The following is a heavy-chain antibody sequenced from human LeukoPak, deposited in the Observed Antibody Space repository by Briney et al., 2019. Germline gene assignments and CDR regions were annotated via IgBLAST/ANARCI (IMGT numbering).Heavy chain of an antibody. J-gene: IGHJ4*02. CDR2: ISSGSGGTI. D-gene: IGHD2-2*01. CDR3: ARRYCSSTSCTLDY. Sequence: GGSLRLSCAASGFSFSGYEMNWFRQAPGKGLEWDSYISSGSGGTIYYAESVKGRLTISRDNAKNSLYLQMNNLRGDDTAVYYCARRYCSSTSCTLDYWGQGTQVTVSS. CDR1: GFSFSGYE. V-gene: IGHV3-48*03.